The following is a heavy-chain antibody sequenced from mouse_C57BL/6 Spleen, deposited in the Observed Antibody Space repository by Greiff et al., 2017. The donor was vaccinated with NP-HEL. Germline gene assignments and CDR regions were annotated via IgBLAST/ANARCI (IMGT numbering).Heavy chain of an antibody. CDR2: INYDGSST. CDR3: ARGGYYGSSFAY. V-gene: IGHV5-16*01. D-gene: IGHD1-1*01. Sequence: DVKLVESEGGLVQPGSSMKLSCTASGFTFSDYYMAWVRQVPEKGLEWVANINYDGSSTYYLDSLKSRFIISRDNAKNILYLQMSSLKSEDTATYYCARGGYYGSSFAYWGQGTLVTVSA. J-gene: IGHJ3*01. CDR1: GFTFSDYY.